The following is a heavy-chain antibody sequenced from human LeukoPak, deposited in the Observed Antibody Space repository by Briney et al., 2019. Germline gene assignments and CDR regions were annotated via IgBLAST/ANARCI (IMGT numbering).Heavy chain of an antibody. CDR1: GGSISSYY. CDR3: ARAIEVGAMTPFDY. Sequence: PSETLSLTCTVSGGSISSYYWSWIRQPPGKGLEWIGYIYYSGSTNYNPSLKSRVTISVDTSKNQFSLKLSSVTAADTAVYYCARAIEVGAMTPFDYWGQGTLVTVSS. CDR2: IYYSGST. J-gene: IGHJ4*02. D-gene: IGHD1-26*01. V-gene: IGHV4-59*08.